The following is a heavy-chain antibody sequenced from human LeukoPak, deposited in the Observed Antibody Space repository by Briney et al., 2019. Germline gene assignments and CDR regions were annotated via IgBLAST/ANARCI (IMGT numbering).Heavy chain of an antibody. CDR3: ARAHQPYGDYAFDY. V-gene: IGHV1-46*02. Sequence: ASVKVSRESSGYIFNNYAINWVRQAPGQGLEWMGIINPSGGSTSYAQKFQGRVTMTRDTSTSTVYMELSSLRSEDTAVYYCARAHQPYGDYAFDYWGQGTLVTVSS. J-gene: IGHJ4*02. D-gene: IGHD4-17*01. CDR2: INPSGGST. CDR1: GYIFNNYA.